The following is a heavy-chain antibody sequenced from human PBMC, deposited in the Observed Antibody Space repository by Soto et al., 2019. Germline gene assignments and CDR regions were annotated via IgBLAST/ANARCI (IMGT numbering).Heavy chain of an antibody. D-gene: IGHD3-3*01. V-gene: IGHV1-18*01. Sequence: QVQLVQSGAEVKKPGAAVKVSCTASGYTFTSYGISWVRQAPGQGLEWMGWISAYNGNTNHARKLQGRNTMTTDTATSTAYMKLRSVISDDTAVYYFARYELNYGFWSGYYTGPNRFDPWGQGTLVTVSS. CDR2: ISAYNGNT. J-gene: IGHJ5*02. CDR3: ARYELNYGFWSGYYTGPNRFDP. CDR1: GYTFTSYG.